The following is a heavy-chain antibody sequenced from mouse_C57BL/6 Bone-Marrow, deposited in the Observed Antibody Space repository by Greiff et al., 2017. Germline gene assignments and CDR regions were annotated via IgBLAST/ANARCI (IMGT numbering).Heavy chain of an antibody. CDR1: GYSITSGYY. CDR3: ARGRAGGPFCWYFDV. D-gene: IGHD3-3*01. V-gene: IGHV3-6*01. CDR2: ISYDGSN. Sequence: EVKLEESGPGLVKPSQSLSLSCSVTGYSITSGYYWNWIRQFPGNKLECMGYISYDGSNNYNPSLKNRVSITRDTSKIQFFLQLNAVTTEDTATYYCARGRAGGPFCWYFDVWGTGTTVTISS. J-gene: IGHJ1*03.